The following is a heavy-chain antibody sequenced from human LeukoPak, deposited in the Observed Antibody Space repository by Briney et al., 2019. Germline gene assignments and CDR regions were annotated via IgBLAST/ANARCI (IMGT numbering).Heavy chain of an antibody. CDR1: GFTFDDYA. J-gene: IGHJ4*02. Sequence: GGSLRLSCAASGFTFDDYAMHWVRQAPGKGLERVSGISWNSGSIGYADSVKGRFTISRDNAKNSLYLQMNSLRAEDTALYYCAKAYSHSGSLSYFDYWGQGTLVTASS. D-gene: IGHD1-26*01. CDR2: ISWNSGSI. V-gene: IGHV3-9*01. CDR3: AKAYSHSGSLSYFDY.